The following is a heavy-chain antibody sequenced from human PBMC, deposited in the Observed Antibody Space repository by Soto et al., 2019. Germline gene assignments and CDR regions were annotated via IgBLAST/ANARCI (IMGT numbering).Heavy chain of an antibody. CDR3: ARELGSYSSSSGLDY. CDR1: GFTFSSYA. J-gene: IGHJ4*02. V-gene: IGHV3-30-3*01. Sequence: PGGSLRLSCAASGFTFSSYAMHWVRQAPGKGLEWVAVISYDGSNKYYADSVKGRFTISRDNSKNTLYLQMNSLRAEDTAVYYCARELGSYSSSSGLDYGGQGTLVTVSS. CDR2: ISYDGSNK. D-gene: IGHD6-6*01.